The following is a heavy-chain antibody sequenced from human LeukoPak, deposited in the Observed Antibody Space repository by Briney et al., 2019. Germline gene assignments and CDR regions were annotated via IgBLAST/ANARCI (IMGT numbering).Heavy chain of an antibody. CDR2: IYHSGST. CDR1: GYSISSGYY. J-gene: IGHJ4*02. Sequence: PSETLSLTCTVSGYSISSGYYWGWIRQPPGKGLEWIGSIYHSGSTYYNPSLKSRVTISVDTSKNQFSLKLSSVTAADTAVYYCARVSSYGDYGPFDYWGQGTLVTVSS. V-gene: IGHV4-38-2*02. CDR3: ARVSSYGDYGPFDY. D-gene: IGHD4-17*01.